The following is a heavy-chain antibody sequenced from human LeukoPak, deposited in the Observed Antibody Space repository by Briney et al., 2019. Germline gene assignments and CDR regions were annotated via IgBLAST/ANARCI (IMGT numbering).Heavy chain of an antibody. J-gene: IGHJ6*03. Sequence: ASVKVSCKASGGTFSSYGISWVRQAPGQGLEWMGWISAYNGNTNYAQKLQGRVTMTTDTSTSTAYMELRSLRSDDTAVYYCASLQQLGYYYYMDVWGKGTTVTVSS. D-gene: IGHD6-13*01. CDR3: ASLQQLGYYYYMDV. V-gene: IGHV1-18*01. CDR1: GGTFSSYG. CDR2: ISAYNGNT.